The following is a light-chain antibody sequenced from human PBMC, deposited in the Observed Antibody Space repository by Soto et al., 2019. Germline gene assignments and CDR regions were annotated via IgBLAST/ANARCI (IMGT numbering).Light chain of an antibody. V-gene: IGKV2-28*01. CDR2: LGS. J-gene: IGKJ4*01. Sequence: IVMTQSPLSLPVTPGEPASISCRSSQSLLHSNGYTYLDWYLKKPGQSPQLLIYLGSNRASGVPARFRGSGSGTAFTLKISRVEAEDVGVYYGMQGLQTPTFGGGTNLEIK. CDR1: QSLLHSNGYTY. CDR3: MQGLQTPT.